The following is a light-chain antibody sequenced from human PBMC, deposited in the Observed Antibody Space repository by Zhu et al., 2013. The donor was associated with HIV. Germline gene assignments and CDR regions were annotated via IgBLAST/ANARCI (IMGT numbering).Light chain of an antibody. Sequence: EIVLTQSPGTLSLSPGARATLSCRASETIGSTFLAWYQQKVGQSPRLLIYGVSIRVAGIPDRFSGSGSGTDFTLTISRLEPEDFAVYYCQQYGRSPLTFGGGTKVEIK. CDR3: QQYGRSPLT. V-gene: IGKV3-20*01. CDR2: GVS. CDR1: ETIGSTF. J-gene: IGKJ4*01.